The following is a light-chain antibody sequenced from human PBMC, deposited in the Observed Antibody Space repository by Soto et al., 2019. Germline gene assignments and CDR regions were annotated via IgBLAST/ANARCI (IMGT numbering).Light chain of an antibody. V-gene: IGKV2-29*03. CDR3: MQGGT. Sequence: DIVKTQSPLFLSVTPGEPASISCKSSQSLLHSTGKTYLHWYLQRPGQSPQLLIYEVSNRFSGVPDRISGSGSGTDFTLTISRVEAEEAGVYYGMQGGTSGQGTKLEIK. CDR2: EVS. J-gene: IGKJ2*01. CDR1: QSLLHSTGKTY.